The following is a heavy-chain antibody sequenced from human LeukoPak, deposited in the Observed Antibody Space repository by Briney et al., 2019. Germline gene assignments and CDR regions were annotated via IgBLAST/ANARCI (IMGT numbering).Heavy chain of an antibody. V-gene: IGHV3-30*02. J-gene: IGHJ4*02. CDR1: GFTFSSYG. CDR3: ARDRNYGYAFDY. Sequence: GGSLRLSCAASGFTFSSYGMHWVRQAPGKGLEWVAFIRYDGSNKYYADSVKGRFTISRDNSKNTLYLQMNSLRAEDTAVYYCARDRNYGYAFDYWGQGTLVTVSS. CDR2: IRYDGSNK. D-gene: IGHD1-7*01.